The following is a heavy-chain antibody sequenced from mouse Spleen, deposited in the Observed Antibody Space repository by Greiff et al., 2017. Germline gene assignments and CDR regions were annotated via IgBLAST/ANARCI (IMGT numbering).Heavy chain of an antibody. Sequence: EVMLVESGGGLVQPGGSRKLSCAASGFTFSSFGMHWVRQAPEKGLEWVAYISSGSSTIYYADTVKGRFTISRDNPKNTLFLQMTSLRSEDTAMYYCARSTYYGYYFDYWGQGTTLTVSS. J-gene: IGHJ2*01. CDR1: GFTFSSFG. CDR2: ISSGSSTI. V-gene: IGHV5-17*02. D-gene: IGHD2-10*01. CDR3: ARSTYYGYYFDY.